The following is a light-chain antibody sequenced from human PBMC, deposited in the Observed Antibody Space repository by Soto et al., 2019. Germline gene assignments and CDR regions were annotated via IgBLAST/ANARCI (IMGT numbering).Light chain of an antibody. CDR3: QQLNSFPLT. CDR1: QGISSY. V-gene: IGKV1-9*01. CDR2: AAS. J-gene: IGKJ4*01. Sequence: IQLTQSPSSQSASVGDRVTITCRASQGISSYLAWYHQIPGKAPKLLIYAASTLESGVPSRFSGSGSGTDFTLTISSLQPEDFATYYCQQLNSFPLTFGGGTKVEFK.